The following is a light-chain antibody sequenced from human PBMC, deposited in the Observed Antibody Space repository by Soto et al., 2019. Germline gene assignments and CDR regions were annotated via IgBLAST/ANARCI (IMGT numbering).Light chain of an antibody. CDR1: SSDVGGYNY. CDR3: CSYAGSYTVV. J-gene: IGLJ2*01. Sequence: QSALTQPRSVSGSPGQSVTISCTGTSSDVGGYNYVSWYQQHPGKAPKLMIYDVSKRPSGVPDRFSGSKSGNTAYLTISGLQAEDEADYCCCSYAGSYTVVFGGGTKLTVL. CDR2: DVS. V-gene: IGLV2-11*01.